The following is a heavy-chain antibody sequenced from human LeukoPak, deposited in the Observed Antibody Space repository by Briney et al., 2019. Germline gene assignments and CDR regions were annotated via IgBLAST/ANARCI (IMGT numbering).Heavy chain of an antibody. D-gene: IGHD5-12*01. CDR3: ASDSYSGYDDDAFDI. J-gene: IGHJ3*02. CDR1: GFTFSSYS. Sequence: GGSLRLSCAASGFTFSSYSMNWVRQAPGKGLEWVSSISSSSSYIYYADSVKGRFTISRDNAKNSLYLQMNSLRAEDTAVYYCASDSYSGYDDDAFDIWGQGTMVTVSS. CDR2: ISSSSSYI. V-gene: IGHV3-21*01.